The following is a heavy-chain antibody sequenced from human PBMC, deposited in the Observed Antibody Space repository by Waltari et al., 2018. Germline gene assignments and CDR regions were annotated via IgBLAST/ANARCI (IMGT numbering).Heavy chain of an antibody. CDR3: AGQYSSSWYDARVGNWFDP. CDR2: ISAYNDNT. CDR1: GYTFTSYA. D-gene: IGHD6-13*01. V-gene: IGHV1-18*01. J-gene: IGHJ5*02. Sequence: QVQLVQSGDEVKKPGASVKVSCQASGYTFTSYAISWVRQAPGQGREWMGWISAYNDNTNYVQKFQGRVTMTTDTSTSTAYMELRSLRSDDTAVYYCAGQYSSSWYDARVGNWFDPWGQGTLVTVSS.